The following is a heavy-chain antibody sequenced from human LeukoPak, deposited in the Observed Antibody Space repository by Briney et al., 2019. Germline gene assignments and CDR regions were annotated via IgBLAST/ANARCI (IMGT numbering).Heavy chain of an antibody. Sequence: GGSLRLSCAASGFTFSSYAMSWVRQAPGKGLERVSAISGSGGSTYYADSVKGRFTISRDNSKNTLYLQMNSLRAEDTAVYYCAKDQGPIGNAFDIWGQGTMVTVSS. CDR2: ISGSGGST. CDR3: AKDQGPIGNAFDI. V-gene: IGHV3-23*01. CDR1: GFTFSSYA. D-gene: IGHD3-10*01. J-gene: IGHJ3*02.